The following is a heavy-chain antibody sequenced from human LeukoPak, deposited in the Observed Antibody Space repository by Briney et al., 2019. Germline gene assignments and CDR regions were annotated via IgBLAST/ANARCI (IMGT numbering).Heavy chain of an antibody. CDR1: GGYFSGNH. Sequence: PSETLSLTCAVYGGYFSGNHWSWIRQPPGKGLEWIGEINHSGSTNYNPSLKSRVTKSVDTSKNQFSLKLSSVTAADTAVYYCARAVAGTNYFDYWGQGTLVTVSS. CDR2: INHSGST. D-gene: IGHD6-19*01. J-gene: IGHJ4*02. CDR3: ARAVAGTNYFDY. V-gene: IGHV4-34*01.